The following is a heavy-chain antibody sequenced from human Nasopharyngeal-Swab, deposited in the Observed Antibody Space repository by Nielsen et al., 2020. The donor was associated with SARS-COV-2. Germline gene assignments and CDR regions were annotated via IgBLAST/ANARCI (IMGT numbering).Heavy chain of an antibody. J-gene: IGHJ4*02. V-gene: IGHV1-3*01. CDR2: INAGKGNT. Sequence: ASAKVSCKDSGYTHSTYAMYWVRQALGQRPEFMGWINAGKGNTIYSQKFQGRVRISRDTSANTVYTELNRLRSEDTAVYYCARVPAVAASRIDYWGQGTLVTVSS. CDR3: ARVPAVAASRIDY. CDR1: GYTHSTYA. D-gene: IGHD6-19*01.